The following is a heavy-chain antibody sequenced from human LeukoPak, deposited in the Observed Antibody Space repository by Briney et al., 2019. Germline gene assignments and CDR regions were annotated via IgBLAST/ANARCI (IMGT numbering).Heavy chain of an antibody. D-gene: IGHD2-2*01. Sequence: GGSLTLSSAASGFTFNSNGMHRHRQAPGKGREGVAFIRYGGSNKYYAGTVKGRFSISRDNTKNALYLQMNSLRAEDTAVYDCAKKSRAMTHIRDYWGQGTLVTVSS. CDR1: GFTFNSNG. CDR2: IRYGGSNK. V-gene: IGHV3-30*02. J-gene: IGHJ4*02. CDR3: AKKSRAMTHIRDY.